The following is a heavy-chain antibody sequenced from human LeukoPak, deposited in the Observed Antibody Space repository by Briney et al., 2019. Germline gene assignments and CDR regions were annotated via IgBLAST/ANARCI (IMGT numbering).Heavy chain of an antibody. Sequence: SETLSLTCAVYGGSFSGYYRSWIRQPPGKGLEWIGEINHSGSTNYKPSLKSRVTISVDTSKNQFSLKLSSATAADTAVYYCARSVGVATIDWYFDLWGRGTLVTVSS. CDR1: GGSFSGYY. CDR2: INHSGST. CDR3: ARSVGVATIDWYFDL. V-gene: IGHV4-34*01. J-gene: IGHJ2*01. D-gene: IGHD5-12*01.